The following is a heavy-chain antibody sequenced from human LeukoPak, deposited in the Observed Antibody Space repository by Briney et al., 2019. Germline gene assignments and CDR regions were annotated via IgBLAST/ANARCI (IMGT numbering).Heavy chain of an antibody. CDR2: ISGSAGGT. D-gene: IGHD4-11*01. CDR3: AKVSKDYYYYMDV. CDR1: GFSFSCSA. Sequence: GGSLRLSCEASGFSFSCSAMSWVRQAPGKGMEWVSAISGSAGGTYYADSVKGRFTISRDNSKNTLYLQMNSLRAEDTAVYYCAKVSKDYYYYMDVWGKGTTVTVSS. J-gene: IGHJ6*03. V-gene: IGHV3-23*01.